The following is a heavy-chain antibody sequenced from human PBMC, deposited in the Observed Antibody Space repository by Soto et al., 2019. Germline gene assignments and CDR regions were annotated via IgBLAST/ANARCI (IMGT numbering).Heavy chain of an antibody. CDR2: ISDSGSHT. D-gene: IGHD1-7*01. V-gene: IGHV3-23*01. J-gene: IGHJ4*02. Sequence: LRLFCAASGFSFSDYAVVWVRQAPGKGLEWVSSISDSGSHTFYADSVRGRFTISRDNSKKTLYLQINSLRAEDTAVYFCAKLTGTTHYWGQGTLVTVSS. CDR1: GFSFSDYA. CDR3: AKLTGTTHY.